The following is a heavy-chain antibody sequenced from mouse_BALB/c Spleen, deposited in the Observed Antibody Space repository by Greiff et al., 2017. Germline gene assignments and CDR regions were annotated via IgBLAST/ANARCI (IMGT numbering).Heavy chain of an antibody. D-gene: IGHD2-10*01. V-gene: IGHV5-6-5*01. Sequence: EVKLVESGGGLVKPGGSLKLSCAASGFTFSSYAMSWVRQTPEKRLEWVASISSGGSTYYPDSVKGRFTISRDNARNILYLQMSSLRSEDTAMYYCASTYYGNLDYWGQGTTLTVSS. CDR2: ISSGGST. J-gene: IGHJ2*01. CDR3: ASTYYGNLDY. CDR1: GFTFSSYA.